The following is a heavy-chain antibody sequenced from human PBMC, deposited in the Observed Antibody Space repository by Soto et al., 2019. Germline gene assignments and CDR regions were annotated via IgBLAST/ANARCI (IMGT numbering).Heavy chain of an antibody. D-gene: IGHD1-26*01. V-gene: IGHV3-21*01. CDR2: ISSSSSYI. Sequence: GGSLRLSCAASGFTFSSYSMNWVRQAPGKGLEWVSSISSSSSYIYYADSVKGRFTISRDNAKNSLYLQMNSLRAEDTAVYYCAKDVLVGAIELPDYYFDYWGQGTLVTVSS. CDR1: GFTFSSYS. CDR3: AKDVLVGAIELPDYYFDY. J-gene: IGHJ4*02.